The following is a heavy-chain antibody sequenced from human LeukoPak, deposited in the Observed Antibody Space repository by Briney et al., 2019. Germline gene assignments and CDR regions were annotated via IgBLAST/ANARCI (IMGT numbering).Heavy chain of an antibody. V-gene: IGHV3-21*01. Sequence: NPGGSLRLSCAASGFTFSSYSMNWVRQAPGKGLQWVSSISSSSSYIYYADSVKGRFTISRDNAKNSLYLQMNSLRAEDTAVYYCAREWPQALDYWGQGTLVTVSS. CDR3: AREWPQALDY. D-gene: IGHD5-24*01. CDR1: GFTFSSYS. J-gene: IGHJ4*02. CDR2: ISSSSSYI.